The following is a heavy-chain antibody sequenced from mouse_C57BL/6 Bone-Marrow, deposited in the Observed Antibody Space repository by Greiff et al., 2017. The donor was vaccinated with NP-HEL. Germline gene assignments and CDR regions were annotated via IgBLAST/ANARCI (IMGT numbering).Heavy chain of an antibody. CDR3: ENLITTVVAGGY. D-gene: IGHD1-1*01. CDR2: IDPPDSYT. V-gene: IGHV1-59*01. J-gene: IGHJ2*01. Sequence: QVQLQQPGAELVRPGTSVKLSCKASGYTFTSYWMHWVKQRPGQGLEWIGVIDPPDSYTNYNQKFKGKATLTVDTSSSTAYMQLSSLTSEDSAVYYCENLITTVVAGGYWGQGTTLTVSS. CDR1: GYTFTSYW.